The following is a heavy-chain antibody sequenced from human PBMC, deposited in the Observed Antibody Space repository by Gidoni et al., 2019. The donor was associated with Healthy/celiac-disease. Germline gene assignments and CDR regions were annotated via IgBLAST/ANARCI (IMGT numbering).Heavy chain of an antibody. J-gene: IGHJ4*02. D-gene: IGHD1-7*01. CDR2: IIPIFGTA. CDR1: AGTFSSYA. Sequence: QVQLVQSGAEVKKPGSSVKVSCKASAGTFSSYAISWVRQDPGQGIEWMGGIIPIFGTANYAQKFQGRVTITADESTSTAYMELSSLRSEDTAVYYCASGNWNYLGGAVDYWGQGTLVTVSS. V-gene: IGHV1-69*01. CDR3: ASGNWNYLGGAVDY.